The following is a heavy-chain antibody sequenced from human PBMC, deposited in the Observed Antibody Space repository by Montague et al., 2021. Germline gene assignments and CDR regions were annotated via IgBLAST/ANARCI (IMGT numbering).Heavy chain of an antibody. CDR3: AKQDYFVSGTSYKGFDP. CDR1: SGSIFHAH. CDR2: MFYGGAT. D-gene: IGHD3-10*01. J-gene: IGHJ5*02. Sequence: SETLSLTCTVSSGSIFHAHWSWVRQPPGKGLEWLGSMFYGGATSNNPSLKRRVTMSIDTSTNQFSPKLSFVTAADTAVYYCAKQDYFVSGTSYKGFDPWGQGILVTVSS. V-gene: IGHV4-59*08.